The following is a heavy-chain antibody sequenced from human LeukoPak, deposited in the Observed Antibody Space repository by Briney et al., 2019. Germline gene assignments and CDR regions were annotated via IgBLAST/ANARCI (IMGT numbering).Heavy chain of an antibody. Sequence: SETLSLTCTVSGGSVSSGSYYWSWIRQPPGKGLEWIGYIYYSGSTNYNPSLKSRVTISGDTSKNQFSLKLSSVTAADTAVYYCARTLYSRGFYTVDYWGQGTLVTVSS. V-gene: IGHV4-61*01. J-gene: IGHJ4*02. CDR3: ARTLYSRGFYTVDY. CDR2: IYYSGST. D-gene: IGHD3-3*01. CDR1: GGSVSSGSYY.